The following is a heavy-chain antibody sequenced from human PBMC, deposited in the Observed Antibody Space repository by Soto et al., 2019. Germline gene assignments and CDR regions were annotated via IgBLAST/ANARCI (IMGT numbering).Heavy chain of an antibody. Sequence: RRLSCAASGFSFSISPMHWVRQAPGKGPEWVALISYDGTNKFYADSVKGRFTISRDNSKSTLYLQVDSLRPEDAAVYYCARDPKTSGGQHWAFNYFDSWGQGTLVTVSS. CDR1: GFSFSISP. CDR3: ARDPKTSGGQHWAFNYFDS. D-gene: IGHD7-27*01. CDR2: ISYDGTNK. J-gene: IGHJ4*02. V-gene: IGHV3-30-3*01.